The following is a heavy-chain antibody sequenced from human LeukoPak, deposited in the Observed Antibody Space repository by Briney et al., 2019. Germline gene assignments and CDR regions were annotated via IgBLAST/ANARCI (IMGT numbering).Heavy chain of an antibody. Sequence: PSETLSLTCTVSGGSISSGDYYWSWIRQPPGKGLEWIGYIYYSGSTYYNPSLKSRVTISVDTSKNQFSLKLSSVTAADTAVYYCARSLESYNWGIRYGSGRSWFDPWGQGTLVTVSS. D-gene: IGHD3-10*01. J-gene: IGHJ5*02. V-gene: IGHV4-30-4*01. CDR1: GGSISSGDYY. CDR3: ARSLESYNWGIRYGSGRSWFDP. CDR2: IYYSGST.